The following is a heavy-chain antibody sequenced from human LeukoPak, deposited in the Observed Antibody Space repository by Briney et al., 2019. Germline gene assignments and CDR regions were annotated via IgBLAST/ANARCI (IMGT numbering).Heavy chain of an antibody. Sequence: ASVKLSCKASGYTFTAYYMHWVRQAPGQGLEWMGWINPNSGGTNYAQKFQGRVTMTRDTSISTVYMELSRLRSDATAVYYCARDFPSSGWYHPFDYWGQGILVTVSS. CDR3: ARDFPSSGWYHPFDY. V-gene: IGHV1-2*02. J-gene: IGHJ4*02. D-gene: IGHD6-19*01. CDR2: INPNSGGT. CDR1: GYTFTAYY.